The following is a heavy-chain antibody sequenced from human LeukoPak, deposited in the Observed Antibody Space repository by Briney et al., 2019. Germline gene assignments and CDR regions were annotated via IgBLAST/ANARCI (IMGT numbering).Heavy chain of an antibody. J-gene: IGHJ4*02. Sequence: PGGSLRLSCAASGFTFTSYAMSWVRQAPGKGLEWVSVISGSGGSTFYADSVKGRFTISRDNSKNTLYLQMNSLRAEDTAVYYCAKDTTMIVVVTPFDYWGQGTLVTVSS. CDR1: GFTFTSYA. V-gene: IGHV3-23*01. CDR2: ISGSGGST. CDR3: AKDTTMIVVVTPFDY. D-gene: IGHD3-22*01.